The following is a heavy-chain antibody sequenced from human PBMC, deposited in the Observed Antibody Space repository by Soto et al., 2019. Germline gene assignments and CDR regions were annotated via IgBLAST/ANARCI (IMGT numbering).Heavy chain of an antibody. D-gene: IGHD6-19*01. CDR1: GGSISSSSYY. CDR2: IYYSGST. V-gene: IGHV4-39*01. Sequence: PSETLSLTCTVSGGSISSSSYYWGWIRQPPGKGLEWIGSIYYSGSTYYNPSLKSRVTISVDTSKNQFSLKLSSVTAADTAVYYCARHVSTVAAAFDYWGQGTLVTVSS. CDR3: ARHVSTVAAAFDY. J-gene: IGHJ4*02.